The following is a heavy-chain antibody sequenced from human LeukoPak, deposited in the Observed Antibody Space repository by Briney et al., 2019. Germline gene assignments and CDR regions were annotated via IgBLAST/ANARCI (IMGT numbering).Heavy chain of an antibody. CDR2: VYNSGTT. V-gene: IGHV4-59*08. Sequence: PSETLSLTCTVSGGSLTNYHWTWIRQPPGKGLEYIGYVYNSGTTFYNPSLKSRVTISADTSKNQFSLKLSSVTAADTAVYYCARADGYNPPLDYWGQGTLVTVSS. CDR3: ARADGYNPPLDY. CDR1: GGSLTNYH. D-gene: IGHD5-24*01. J-gene: IGHJ4*02.